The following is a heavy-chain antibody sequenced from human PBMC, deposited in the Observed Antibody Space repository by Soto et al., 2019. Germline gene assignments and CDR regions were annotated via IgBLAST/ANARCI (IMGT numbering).Heavy chain of an antibody. Sequence: GASVKVSCKASGGTFSSYAISWVRQAPGQGLEWMGGIIPIFGTANYAQKFQGRVTITADESTSTAYMELSSLRSEDTAVYYCASGYCSSTSCYERYYFDYWGQGTLVTVSS. D-gene: IGHD2-2*01. V-gene: IGHV1-69*13. J-gene: IGHJ4*02. CDR2: IIPIFGTA. CDR3: ASGYCSSTSCYERYYFDY. CDR1: GGTFSSYA.